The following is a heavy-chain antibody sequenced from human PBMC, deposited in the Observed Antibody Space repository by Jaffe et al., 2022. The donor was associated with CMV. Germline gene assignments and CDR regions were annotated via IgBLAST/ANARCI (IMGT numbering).Heavy chain of an antibody. CDR2: IYSGGST. CDR1: GFTVSSNY. CDR3: ARVEVLWFGESGAFDY. Sequence: EVQLVESGGGLVQPGGSLRLSCAASGFTVSSNYMSWVRQAPGKGLEWVSVIYSGGSTYYADSVKGRFTISRDNSKNTLYLQMNSLRAEDTAVYYCARVEVLWFGESGAFDYWGQGTLVTVSS. D-gene: IGHD3-10*01. V-gene: IGHV3-66*01. J-gene: IGHJ4*02.